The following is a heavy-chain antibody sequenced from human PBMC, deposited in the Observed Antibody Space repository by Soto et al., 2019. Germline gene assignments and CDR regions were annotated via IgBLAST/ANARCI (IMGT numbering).Heavy chain of an antibody. CDR1: GGSISSSNW. D-gene: IGHD3-10*01. J-gene: IGHJ4*02. Sequence: QVQLQESGPGLVKPSGTLSLTCAVSGGSISSSNWWSWVRQPPGKGLEWIGKIYHSGSTNYNPSLKSRVAISVDKSKNQFSLKLSSVTAADTAVYYCARVYMVRGTIIRYFDYWGQGTLVTVSS. CDR3: ARVYMVRGTIIRYFDY. CDR2: IYHSGST. V-gene: IGHV4-4*02.